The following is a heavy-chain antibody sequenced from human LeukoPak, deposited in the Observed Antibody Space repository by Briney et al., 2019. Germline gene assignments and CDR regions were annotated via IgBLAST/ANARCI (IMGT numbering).Heavy chain of an antibody. D-gene: IGHD6-13*01. CDR2: ISSSSYI. CDR1: GFTFSSYS. Sequence: GGSLRLSCAASGFTFSSYSMNRVRQAPGKGLEWVSSISSSSYIYYADSVKGRFTISRDNAKNSLYLQMNSLRAEDTAVYYCARGLPYSSSPNWFDPWGQGTLVTVSS. CDR3: ARGLPYSSSPNWFDP. J-gene: IGHJ5*02. V-gene: IGHV3-21*01.